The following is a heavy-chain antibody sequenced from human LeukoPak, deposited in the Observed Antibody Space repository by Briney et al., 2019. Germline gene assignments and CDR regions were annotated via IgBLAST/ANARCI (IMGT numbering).Heavy chain of an antibody. Sequence: ASVKVSCKASGYTFTSYDINWVRQATGQGLEWMAWINTNTGNPTYAQGFTGRFVFSLDTSVSTAYLQISSLKAEDTAVYYCARGSGYDLRYYYYMDVWGKGTTVTVSS. V-gene: IGHV7-4-1*02. J-gene: IGHJ6*03. D-gene: IGHD5-12*01. CDR2: INTNTGNP. CDR3: ARGSGYDLRYYYYMDV. CDR1: GYTFTSYD.